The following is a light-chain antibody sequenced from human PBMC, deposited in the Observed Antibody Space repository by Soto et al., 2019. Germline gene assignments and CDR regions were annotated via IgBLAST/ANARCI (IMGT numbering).Light chain of an antibody. CDR2: YDT. CDR1: NIGSKN. CDR3: QVWDSNTGV. Sequence: SSELTQPLSVSVALGQTARITCGGNNIGSKNVHWYQQKPGQAPVLVIYYDTDRPSGIPERFSGSNSGNTATLTISRAQAGDEADYYCQVWDSNTGVFGTGTKLTVL. J-gene: IGLJ1*01. V-gene: IGLV3-9*01.